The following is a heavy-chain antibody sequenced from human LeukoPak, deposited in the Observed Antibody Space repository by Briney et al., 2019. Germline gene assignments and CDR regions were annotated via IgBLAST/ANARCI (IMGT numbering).Heavy chain of an antibody. CDR2: IIPIFGTA. J-gene: IGHJ4*02. CDR3: ARLVEMALYFDY. V-gene: IGHV1-69*13. CDR1: GGTFSSYA. D-gene: IGHD5-24*01. Sequence: ASVKVSCKASGGTFSSYAISWVRQAPGQGLEWMGGIIPIFGTANYAQKFQGRVTITADESTSTAYMELSSLRSEDTAVYYCARLVEMALYFDYWGQGTLVTVSS.